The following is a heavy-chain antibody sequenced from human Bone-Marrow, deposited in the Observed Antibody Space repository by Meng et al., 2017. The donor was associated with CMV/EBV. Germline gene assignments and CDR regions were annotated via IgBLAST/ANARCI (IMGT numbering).Heavy chain of an antibody. CDR1: GYTFTCYG. CDR2: ISAYNGNT. CDR3: ARDFPLKGVVILTETKRGYYYYGMDV. V-gene: IGHV1-18*01. J-gene: IGHJ6*02. D-gene: IGHD3-3*01. Sequence: ASVKVSCKASGYTFTCYGISWVRQAPGQGLEWMGWISAYNGNTNYAQKLQGRVTMTTDTSTSTAYMELRSLRSDDTAVYYCARDFPLKGVVILTETKRGYYYYGMDVWGQGTTVTSP.